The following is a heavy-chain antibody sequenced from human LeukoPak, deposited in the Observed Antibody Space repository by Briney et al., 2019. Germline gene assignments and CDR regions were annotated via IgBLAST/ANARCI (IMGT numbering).Heavy chain of an antibody. V-gene: IGHV3-30-3*01. CDR2: VSYDGNNL. CDR3: AKGVSGYVPGY. CDR1: GFTFSNYA. D-gene: IGHD6-25*01. J-gene: IGHJ4*02. Sequence: GGSLRLSCAASGFTFSNYAMHWVRQAPGKGLEWVAVVSYDGNNLYYADSVKGRFTISRNNSKNPLYLQINSLRAEDTAVYHCAKGVSGYVPGYWGQGTLVTVSS.